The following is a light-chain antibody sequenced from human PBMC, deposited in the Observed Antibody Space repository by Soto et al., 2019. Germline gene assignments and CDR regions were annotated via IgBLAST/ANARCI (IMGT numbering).Light chain of an antibody. CDR1: SSNIGAGYD. J-gene: IGLJ1*01. V-gene: IGLV1-40*01. CDR2: GNG. Sequence: QSVLTQPPSVSGAPGQRVTISCTGSSSNIGAGYDVHWYQQLPGTAPKLLIYGNGNRPSGVPDRFSGSKSGTSASLAITGLQAEDEADYYCQSYDSSLSAYVFGPGTKLTVL. CDR3: QSYDSSLSAYV.